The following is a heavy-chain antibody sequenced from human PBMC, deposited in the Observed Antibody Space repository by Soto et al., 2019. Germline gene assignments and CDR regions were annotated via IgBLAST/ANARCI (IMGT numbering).Heavy chain of an antibody. CDR1: GGSISSGDYY. D-gene: IGHD4-17*01. CDR3: ARVPTTRDYGDYVSGMDV. CDR2: IYYSGST. J-gene: IGHJ6*02. Sequence: QVQLQESGPGLVKPSQTLSLTCTVSGGSISSGDYYWSWIRQPPGKGLEWIGYIYYSGSTYYNPSLKRRVTISVDTSKNQFSLKLSSVTAADTAVYYCARVPTTRDYGDYVSGMDVWGQGTTVTVSS. V-gene: IGHV4-30-4*01.